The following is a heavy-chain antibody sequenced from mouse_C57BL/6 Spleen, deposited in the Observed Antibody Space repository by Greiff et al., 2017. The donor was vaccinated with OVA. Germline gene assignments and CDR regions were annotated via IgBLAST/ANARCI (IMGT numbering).Heavy chain of an antibody. V-gene: IGHV1-82*01. D-gene: IGHD1-1*01. CDR1: GYAFSSSW. CDR2: IYPGDGDT. Sequence: QVQLQQSGPELVKPGASVKISCKASGYAFSSSWMNWVKQRPGKGLEWIGRIYPGDGDTNYNGKFKGKATLTADKSSSTAYMQLSSLTSEDSAVYFCARDDYYGSSAMDYWGQGTSVTVSS. CDR3: ARDDYYGSSAMDY. J-gene: IGHJ4*01.